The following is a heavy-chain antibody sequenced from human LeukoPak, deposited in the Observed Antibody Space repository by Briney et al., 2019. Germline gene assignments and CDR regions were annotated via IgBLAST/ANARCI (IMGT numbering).Heavy chain of an antibody. CDR2: IKQDGSEK. J-gene: IGHJ4*02. Sequence: GGSLTLSCAASGFTFSSYWMSWVRQAPGKGLEWVANIKQDGSEKYYVDSVKGRFTISRDNAKNSLYLQMNSLRAEDTAVYYCARDGGYSYGSPFDYWGQGTLVTVSS. CDR1: GFTFSSYW. CDR3: ARDGGYSYGSPFDY. V-gene: IGHV3-7*01. D-gene: IGHD5-18*01.